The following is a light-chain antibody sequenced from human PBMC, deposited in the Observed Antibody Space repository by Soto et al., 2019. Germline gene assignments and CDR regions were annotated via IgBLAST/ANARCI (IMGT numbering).Light chain of an antibody. Sequence: QSVLTQPASVSGSPGQSITISCTGSSSDIGAYNYVSWFQQYPGKAPKLIISEVSNRPSGVSNRFSGSKSGTAASLTISGLQTEDEADYFCFSFTTDWTHVXGTGT. CDR2: EVS. J-gene: IGLJ1*01. CDR3: FSFTTDWTHV. CDR1: SSDIGAYNY. V-gene: IGLV2-14*01.